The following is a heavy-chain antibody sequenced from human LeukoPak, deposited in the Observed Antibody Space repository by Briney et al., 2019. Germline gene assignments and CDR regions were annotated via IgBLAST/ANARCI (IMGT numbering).Heavy chain of an antibody. V-gene: IGHV1-18*01. CDR2: ISAHNVNT. J-gene: IGHJ4*02. CDR1: GYTFTSYA. Sequence: ASVKVSCKASGYTFTSYAITWVRQAPGQGLEWMGWISAHNVNTHYAQKVQDRVTMTTDTSTSTAYMELRSLRSDDTAVYYCVRNKYDFWSGYHSSQIFDYWGQGTLVTVSS. CDR3: VRNKYDFWSGYHSSQIFDY. D-gene: IGHD3/OR15-3a*01.